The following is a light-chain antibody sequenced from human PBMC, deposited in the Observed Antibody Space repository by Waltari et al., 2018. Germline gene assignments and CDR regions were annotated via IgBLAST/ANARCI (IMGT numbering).Light chain of an antibody. V-gene: IGKV3-11*01. CDR2: DAS. J-gene: IGKJ5*01. CDR1: QSVSSY. CDR3: QQRSNWPIT. Sequence: EIVLTQSPATLSLSPGERATLPCRASQSVSSYLAWYQQKPGRAPRLLIYDASSRATGIPARFSGSGSGTDFTLTISSLDPEDFAVYYCQQRSNWPITFGQGTRLEIK.